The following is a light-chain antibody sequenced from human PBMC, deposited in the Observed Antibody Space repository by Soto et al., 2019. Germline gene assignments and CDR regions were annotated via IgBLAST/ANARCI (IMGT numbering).Light chain of an antibody. CDR3: QQYGNLPPYT. Sequence: DIQMTQSPSSLSASVGDRVIITCQASQDIKNFLNWYQHRPGKAPKLLIYDASDLETGVPSRFSGSGSGTDFTLTISNLQAEDIATYYCQQYGNLPPYTFGQGTKVDIK. J-gene: IGKJ2*01. CDR2: DAS. V-gene: IGKV1-33*01. CDR1: QDIKNF.